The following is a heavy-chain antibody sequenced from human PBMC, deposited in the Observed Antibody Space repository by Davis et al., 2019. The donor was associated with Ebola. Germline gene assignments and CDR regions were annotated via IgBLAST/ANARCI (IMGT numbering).Heavy chain of an antibody. J-gene: IGHJ6*02. Sequence: GESLKISCAASGFTFSSHGMHWVRRAPGKGLEWVAVISYDESNKYYADSVKGRFTISRDNSKNTLYLQMNSLRAEDTAVYYCAKDPTYYYGSGSYYIGYYGMDVWGQGTTVTVSS. CDR1: GFTFSSHG. D-gene: IGHD3-10*01. V-gene: IGHV3-30*18. CDR2: ISYDESNK. CDR3: AKDPTYYYGSGSYYIGYYGMDV.